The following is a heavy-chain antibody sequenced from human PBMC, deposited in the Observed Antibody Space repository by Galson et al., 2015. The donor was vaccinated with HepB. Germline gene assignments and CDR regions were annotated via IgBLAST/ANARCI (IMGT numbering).Heavy chain of an antibody. CDR3: ARESYYYGMDV. CDR2: IWYDGSNK. V-gene: IGHV3-33*01. CDR1: GFTDNIHG. J-gene: IGHJ6*02. Sequence: SLRHSCAAPGFTDNIHGMLWVRQAPGKGLEWVAVIWYDGSNKYYADSVKGRFTISRDNSKNTLYLQMNSLRAEDTAVYYCARESYYYGMDVWGQGTTVTVSS.